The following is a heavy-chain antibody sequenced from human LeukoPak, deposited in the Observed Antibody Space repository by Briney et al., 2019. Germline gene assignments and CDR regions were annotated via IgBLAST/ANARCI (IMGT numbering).Heavy chain of an antibody. CDR3: ARGTITGTRGAFDI. V-gene: IGHV1-2*02. CDR2: INPNSGGT. CDR1: GYTFTGYY. D-gene: IGHD1-20*01. Sequence: GASVKVSCKASGYTFTGYYMHWVRQAPGQGLEWMGWINPNSGGTNYAQKFQGRVTMTRDTSISTAYMELNRLRSDDRAVYYCARGTITGTRGAFDIWGQGTMVTVSS. J-gene: IGHJ3*02.